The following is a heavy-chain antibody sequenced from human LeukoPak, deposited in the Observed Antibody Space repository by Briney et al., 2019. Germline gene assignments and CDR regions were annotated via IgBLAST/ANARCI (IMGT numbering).Heavy chain of an antibody. CDR2: IIPIFGIA. Sequence: ASVKVSCTASGGTFSSYAISWVRQAPGPGLEWMGGIIPIFGIANYAQKFQGRVTITADESTSTAYMELSRLRSGDTAMDYYARLGYCGSTSCSPFDYWGQGTLVTVSS. D-gene: IGHD2-2*01. CDR3: ARLGYCGSTSCSPFDY. J-gene: IGHJ4*02. CDR1: GGTFSSYA. V-gene: IGHV1-69*13.